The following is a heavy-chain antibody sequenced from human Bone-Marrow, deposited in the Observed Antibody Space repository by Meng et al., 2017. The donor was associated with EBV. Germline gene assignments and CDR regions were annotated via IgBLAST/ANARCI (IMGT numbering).Heavy chain of an antibody. J-gene: IGHJ4*02. CDR2: IYYSGSS. V-gene: IGHV4-39*07. CDR1: GGSISSSNFY. CDR3: ARNMGDGYNPFDF. Sequence: QLERQESGPGLVKPSETLSLTCTVSGGSISSSNFYWGWIRQPPGKGLEWIGTIYYSGSSYNNPSLKNRVTMSVDTSKNQFSLKLSSVTAADTAVYYCARNMGDGYNPFDFWGQGTLVTVSS. D-gene: IGHD5-24*01.